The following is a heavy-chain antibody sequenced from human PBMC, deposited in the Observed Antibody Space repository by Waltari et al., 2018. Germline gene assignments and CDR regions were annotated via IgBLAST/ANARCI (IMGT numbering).Heavy chain of an antibody. CDR2: IYSGGST. Sequence: ELQLVETGGGLVRPGGSLRLSCAATGFTVRSNYINWSRRAPGKGPGWPSVIYSGGSTDYAGPVKGRFTISIDKSKNTLYLQMDSLTAEDTAIYYCARGAFRAYQPLLYFDYWGLGTPVTVSS. CDR3: ARGAFRAYQPLLYFDY. J-gene: IGHJ4*02. CDR1: GFTVRSNY. V-gene: IGHV3-53*02. D-gene: IGHD2-15*01.